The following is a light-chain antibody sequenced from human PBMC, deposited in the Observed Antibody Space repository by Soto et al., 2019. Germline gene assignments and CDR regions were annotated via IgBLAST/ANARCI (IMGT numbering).Light chain of an antibody. CDR2: DVT. J-gene: IGLJ3*02. V-gene: IGLV2-11*01. CDR1: RSDVGGYNY. Sequence: QSALTQPRSVSRSPGQSVTISCTGTRSDVGGYNYVSWYQQYPGKAPKLIIYDVTKRPSGVPDRFSGSKSGNTASLTISGFQAEDEADYHCCSYAGNYTLWVLGGVT. CDR3: CSYAGNYTLWV.